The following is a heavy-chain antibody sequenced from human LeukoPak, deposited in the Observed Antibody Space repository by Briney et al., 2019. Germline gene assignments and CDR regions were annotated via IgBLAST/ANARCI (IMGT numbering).Heavy chain of an antibody. Sequence: GGSLRLSCAASGFTFSDYWMHWVRQVPGKGLVWVSHINTDGSITSYADSVKGRFTTSRDNAKNTLYLQMNSLRAEEDTGVYYCTRSLATKYWGQGTLVIVSS. J-gene: IGHJ4*02. CDR3: TRSLATKY. CDR1: GFTFSDYW. D-gene: IGHD5-24*01. CDR2: INTDGSIT. V-gene: IGHV3-74*01.